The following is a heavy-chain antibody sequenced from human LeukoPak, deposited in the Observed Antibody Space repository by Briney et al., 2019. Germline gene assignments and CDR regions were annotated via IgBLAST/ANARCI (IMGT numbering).Heavy chain of an antibody. CDR1: GFTFSSYA. Sequence: GSLRLPCAASGFTFSSYAMSWVRQAPGKGLEWVSAISGSGGSTYYADSVKGRFTISRDNSKNTLYLQMNSLRAEDTAVYYCAKVHSGSYLYYFDYWGQGTLVTVSS. J-gene: IGHJ4*02. CDR3: AKVHSGSYLYYFDY. D-gene: IGHD1-26*01. V-gene: IGHV3-23*01. CDR2: ISGSGGST.